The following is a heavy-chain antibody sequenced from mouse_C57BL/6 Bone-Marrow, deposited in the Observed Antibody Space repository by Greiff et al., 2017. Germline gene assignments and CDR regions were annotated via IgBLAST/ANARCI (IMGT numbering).Heavy chain of an antibody. CDR3: ARGYYYGSSYGDYAMDY. CDR2: ISDGGSYT. J-gene: IGHJ4*01. Sequence: EVKVEESGGGLVKPGGSLKLSCAASGFTFSSYAMSWVRQTPEKRLEWVATISDGGSYTYYPDNVKGRFTISRDNAKNNLYLQMSHLKSEDTAMYYCARGYYYGSSYGDYAMDYWGQGTSVTVSS. V-gene: IGHV5-4*03. D-gene: IGHD1-1*01. CDR1: GFTFSSYA.